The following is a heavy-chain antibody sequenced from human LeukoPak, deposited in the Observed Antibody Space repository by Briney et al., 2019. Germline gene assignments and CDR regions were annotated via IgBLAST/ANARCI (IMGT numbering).Heavy chain of an antibody. D-gene: IGHD3-16*02. J-gene: IGHJ6*02. Sequence: SETLSLTCTVSGGSISSSSYYWGWIRQPPGKGLEWIGSIYYSGSTYYNLSLKSRVTISVDTSKNQFSLKLSSVTAADTAVYYCARLPYDYVWGSYPYGMDVWGQGTTVTVSS. V-gene: IGHV4-39*01. CDR2: IYYSGST. CDR1: GGSISSSSYY. CDR3: ARLPYDYVWGSYPYGMDV.